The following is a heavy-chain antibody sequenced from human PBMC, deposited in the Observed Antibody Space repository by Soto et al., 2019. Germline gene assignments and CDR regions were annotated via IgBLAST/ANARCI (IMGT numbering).Heavy chain of an antibody. D-gene: IGHD5-12*01. Sequence: SVKVACKASGGTFSGDTVSWVRQAPGQGLEWMGRIIPILGIANYAQKFQGRVTITADKSTSTAYMELSSLRSEDTAVYYCARERDGSQDYWGQGTLVTVSS. CDR2: IIPILGIA. CDR3: ARERDGSQDY. V-gene: IGHV1-69*04. CDR1: GGTFSGDT. J-gene: IGHJ4*02.